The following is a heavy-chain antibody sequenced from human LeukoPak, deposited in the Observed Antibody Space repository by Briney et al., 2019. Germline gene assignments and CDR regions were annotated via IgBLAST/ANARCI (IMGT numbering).Heavy chain of an antibody. CDR1: GGSVSSHY. CDR2: IYYSGST. J-gene: IGHJ5*02. D-gene: IGHD2-2*01. V-gene: IGHV4-59*02. CDR3: ARGLYQLLPFDP. Sequence: SETLSLTCTVSGGSVSSHYWSWIRQPPGKGLEWIGYIYYSGSTNYNPSLKSRVTISVDTSKNQFSLKLSSVTAADTAVYYCARGLYQLLPFDPWGQGTLVTVSS.